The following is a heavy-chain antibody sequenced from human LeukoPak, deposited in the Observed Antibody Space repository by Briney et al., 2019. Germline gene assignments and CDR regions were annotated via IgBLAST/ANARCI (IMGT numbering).Heavy chain of an antibody. CDR2: IYYSGST. Sequence: SETLSLTCTVSGGSISSYYWSWIRQPPGKGLEWIGYIYYSGSTNYNPSLKSRVTISVDTSKNQFSLKLSSVTAADTAVYYCVYYYGDGDYWGQGTLVTVSS. CDR1: GGSISSYY. CDR3: VYYYGDGDY. J-gene: IGHJ4*02. V-gene: IGHV4-59*08. D-gene: IGHD4-17*01.